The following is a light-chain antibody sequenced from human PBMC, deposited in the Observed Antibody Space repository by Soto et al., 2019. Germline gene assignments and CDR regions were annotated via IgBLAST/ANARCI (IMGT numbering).Light chain of an antibody. CDR1: QTISSW. J-gene: IGKJ5*01. Sequence: DIQMTQSSSTLSGSVGDRVTFPCRASQTISSWLAWYQQKPGKAPKLLIYKASTLKSGVPSRFSGSGSGTEFTLTISSLQPDDFATYYCQQYSTYSTFGQGTRL. CDR2: KAS. CDR3: QQYSTYST. V-gene: IGKV1-5*03.